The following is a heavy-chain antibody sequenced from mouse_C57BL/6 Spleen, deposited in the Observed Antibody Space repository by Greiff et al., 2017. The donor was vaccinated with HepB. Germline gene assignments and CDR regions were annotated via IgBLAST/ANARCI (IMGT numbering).Heavy chain of an antibody. V-gene: IGHV1-52*01. J-gene: IGHJ3*01. CDR3: ARPGEKRGFAY. CDR1: GYTFTSYW. Sequence: QVQLQQPGAELVRPGSSVKLSCKASGYTFTSYWMHWVKQRPIQGLEWIGNIDPSDSETHYNQKFKDKATLTVDKSSSTAYMQLSSLTSEDSAVYYGARPGEKRGFAYWGQGTLVTVSA. CDR2: IDPSDSET.